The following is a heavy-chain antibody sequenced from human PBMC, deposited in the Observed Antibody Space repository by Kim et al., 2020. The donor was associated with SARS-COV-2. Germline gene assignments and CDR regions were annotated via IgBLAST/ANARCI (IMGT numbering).Heavy chain of an antibody. CDR3: AKSSSVLPIWFGENPADY. CDR1: GFTFSSYG. J-gene: IGHJ4*02. Sequence: GGSLRLSCAASGFTFSSYGMHWVRQAPGKGLEWVAVISYDGSNKYYADSVKGRFTISRDNSKNTLYLQMNSLRAEDTAVYYCAKSSSVLPIWFGENPADYWGQGTLVTVSS. D-gene: IGHD3-10*01. CDR2: ISYDGSNK. V-gene: IGHV3-30*18.